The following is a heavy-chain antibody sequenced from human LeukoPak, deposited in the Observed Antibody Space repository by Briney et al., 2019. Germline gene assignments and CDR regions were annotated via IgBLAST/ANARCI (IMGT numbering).Heavy chain of an antibody. CDR2: IYYSGGT. D-gene: IGHD3-22*01. J-gene: IGHJ3*02. Sequence: PSETLSLTCTVSGGSISSSSYYWGWIRQPPGKGLEWIGSIYYSGGTYYNPSLKSRVTISVDTSKNQFSLKLSSVTAADTAVYYCARADYDWDAFDIWGQGTMVTVSS. CDR1: GGSISSSSYY. CDR3: ARADYDWDAFDI. V-gene: IGHV4-39*07.